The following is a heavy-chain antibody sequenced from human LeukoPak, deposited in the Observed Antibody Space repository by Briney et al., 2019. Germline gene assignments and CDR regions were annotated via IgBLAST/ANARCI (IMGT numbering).Heavy chain of an antibody. CDR2: ISPYNGDT. J-gene: IGHJ6*02. CDR3: ARAASIAARYYYYYGMDV. D-gene: IGHD6-6*01. Sequence: ASVKVSCKASGYTFTSYGICWVRQAPGQGLEWMGWISPYNGDTNYAQKIQGRVTMTTDTSTSTAYMELRSLRSDDTAVYYCARAASIAARYYYYYGMDVWGQGTTVTVSS. CDR1: GYTFTSYG. V-gene: IGHV1-18*01.